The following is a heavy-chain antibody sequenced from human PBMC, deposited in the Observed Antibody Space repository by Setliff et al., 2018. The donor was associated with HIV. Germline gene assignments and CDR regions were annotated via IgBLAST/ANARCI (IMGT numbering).Heavy chain of an antibody. V-gene: IGHV1-2*02. J-gene: IGHJ3*02. Sequence: ASVKVSCKASAYTFTDYYIHWVRQAPGQGLEWMGWVNPNSGGTNYAQKFQGRVTMTTDTSVSTAYMEVSSLTSDDTAVYYCARGEVWYSSSSRAFDIWGQGTMVTVSS. CDR3: ARGEVWYSSSSRAFDI. CDR2: VNPNSGGT. CDR1: AYTFTDYY. D-gene: IGHD6-6*01.